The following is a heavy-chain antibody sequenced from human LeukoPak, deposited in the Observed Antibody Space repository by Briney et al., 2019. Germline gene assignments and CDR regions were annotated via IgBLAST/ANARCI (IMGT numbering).Heavy chain of an antibody. CDR1: GFTVSSNY. J-gene: IGHJ4*02. CDR2: IYSGGST. V-gene: IGHV3-66*01. Sequence: GGSLRLSCAASGFTVSSNYMSWVRQAPGKGLEWVSVIYSGGSTYYADSVKGRFTISRDNSKNTLYLQMNSLGAEDTAVYYCAREMVRGVISIDYWGQGTLVTVSS. D-gene: IGHD3-10*01. CDR3: AREMVRGVISIDY.